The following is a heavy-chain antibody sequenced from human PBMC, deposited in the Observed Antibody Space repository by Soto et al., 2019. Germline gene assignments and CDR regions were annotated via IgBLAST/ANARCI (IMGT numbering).Heavy chain of an antibody. Sequence: QLQLQESGPGLVQPSETLSLTCTVSGVSISSRDYYWGWIRQPPGKGLEWIGMISYSGSTYYSPALKSRVTISADTSNNHLSLRLSSVTAADTAVFHCMNYKSGWEYWGQGTVVTVSS. CDR3: MNYKSGWEY. D-gene: IGHD6-19*01. V-gene: IGHV4-39*01. CDR1: GVSISSRDYY. CDR2: ISYSGST. J-gene: IGHJ4*02.